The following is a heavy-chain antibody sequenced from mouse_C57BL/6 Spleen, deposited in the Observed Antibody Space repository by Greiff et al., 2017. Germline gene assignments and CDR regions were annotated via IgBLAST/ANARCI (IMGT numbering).Heavy chain of an antibody. CDR1: GYAFTNYL. Sequence: QVQLKESGAELVRPGTSVKVSCKASGYAFTNYLIEWVKQRPGQGLEWIGVINPGSGGTNYNEKFKGKATLTADKSSSTAYMQLSSLTSEDSAVYFCAALTGGFAYWGQGTLVTVSA. D-gene: IGHD4-1*01. V-gene: IGHV1-54*01. J-gene: IGHJ3*01. CDR2: INPGSGGT. CDR3: AALTGGFAY.